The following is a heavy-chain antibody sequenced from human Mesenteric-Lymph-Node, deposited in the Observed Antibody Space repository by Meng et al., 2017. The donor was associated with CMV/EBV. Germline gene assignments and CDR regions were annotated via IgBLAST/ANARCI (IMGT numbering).Heavy chain of an antibody. CDR2: IYGGGSNT. CDR3: AKDVEGLGDSWDGMEV. D-gene: IGHD3-10*01. J-gene: IGHJ6*02. V-gene: IGHV3-23*03. CDR1: GFTFSSYS. Sequence: GGSLRLSCAASGFTFSSYSMNWVRQAPGKGLEWVSVIYGGGSNTYYADSVKGRFTISRDNSKNTLFLQMNSLRAEDTAVYYCAKDVEGLGDSWDGMEVWGQGTTVTVSS.